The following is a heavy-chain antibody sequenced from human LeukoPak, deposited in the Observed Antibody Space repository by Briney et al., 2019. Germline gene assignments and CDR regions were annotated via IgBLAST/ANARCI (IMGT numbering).Heavy chain of an antibody. CDR1: GFTFSSYW. J-gene: IGHJ4*02. D-gene: IGHD4-17*01. CDR2: IKQDGSEK. Sequence: GGSLRLSCAASGFTFSSYWMSWVRQAPGKGLEWVANIKQDGSEKYYVDSVKGRFTISRDNAKNSLYLQMNSLRAEDTAVYYCATASSFYPPDYGDYEYYFDYWGQGTLVTVSS. CDR3: ATASSFYPPDYGDYEYYFDY. V-gene: IGHV3-7*01.